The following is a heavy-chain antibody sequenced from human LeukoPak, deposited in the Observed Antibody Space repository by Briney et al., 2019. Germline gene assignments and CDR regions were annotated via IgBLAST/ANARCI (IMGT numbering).Heavy chain of an antibody. J-gene: IGHJ4*02. V-gene: IGHV5-51*01. D-gene: IGHD3-22*01. CDR3: ARLDSGGFYFAPY. Sequence: GESLQISCEASGYTFSNDWIGWVRQMPGKGLEWMGIIHPGNSESRYTPSFQGHVTFSVDKSITTAYPQWSSLEASDTAMYYCARLDSGGFYFAPYWGQGTLVTVSS. CDR1: GYTFSNDW. CDR2: IHPGNSES.